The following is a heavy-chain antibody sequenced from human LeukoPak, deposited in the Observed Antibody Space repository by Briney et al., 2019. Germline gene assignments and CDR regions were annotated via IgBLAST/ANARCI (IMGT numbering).Heavy chain of an antibody. CDR3: SRSLDY. V-gene: IGHV3-7*01. CDR2: IKQDGSEE. Sequence: RGSLRLSCAASGFPFSGSWMDWVRQAPGKRMEWVANIKQDGSEEHYADSVKGRFTISRDNAKNSLFLQMSGLRAEDTAVYYCSRSLDYWGQGALVTVSS. CDR1: GFPFSGSW. J-gene: IGHJ4*02.